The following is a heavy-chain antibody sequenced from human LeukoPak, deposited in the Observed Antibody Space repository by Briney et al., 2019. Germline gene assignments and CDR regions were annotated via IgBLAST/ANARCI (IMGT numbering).Heavy chain of an antibody. V-gene: IGHV3-9*01. J-gene: IGHJ6*02. CDR2: ISWNSVSI. CDR1: GITFDDYA. Sequence: GGSLRLSCAASGITFDDYAMYWVRQGPGKGLEWVAGISWNSVSIGYADSVKGRFTISRDNSKNTLYLQMNSLTAEDTALYYCARDFRDYYYGMDVWGQGTTVTVSS. CDR3: ARDFRDYYYGMDV.